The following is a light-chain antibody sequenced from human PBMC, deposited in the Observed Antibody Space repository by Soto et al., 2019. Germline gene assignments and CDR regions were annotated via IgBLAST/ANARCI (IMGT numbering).Light chain of an antibody. Sequence: IVLTQSPGTLSLSPGERATLSCRASQSIGRRYLAWYQQKPGQGPMLLIYDTSERASDIPDRFSGSGSGTDFPLTISRLVPEDCAVYYCQYQGTFGGGTKVEIK. CDR3: QYQGT. CDR1: QSIGRRY. V-gene: IGKV3-20*01. CDR2: DTS. J-gene: IGKJ4*01.